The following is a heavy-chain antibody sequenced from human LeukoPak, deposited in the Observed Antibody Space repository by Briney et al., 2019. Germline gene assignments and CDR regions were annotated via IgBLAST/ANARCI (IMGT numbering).Heavy chain of an antibody. Sequence: KPSETLSLTCTVSGGSISNYYWSWIRQPAGKGLEWIGRIYTSGTTHYNPSLKSRVTMSVDTSKNQFSLNLSSVTAADTAVYYCARGTPSYYYDSSGYYHPYYYYYMDVWGKGTTVTVSS. J-gene: IGHJ6*03. CDR3: ARGTPSYYYDSSGYYHPYYYYYMDV. V-gene: IGHV4-4*07. D-gene: IGHD3-22*01. CDR2: IYTSGTT. CDR1: GGSISNYY.